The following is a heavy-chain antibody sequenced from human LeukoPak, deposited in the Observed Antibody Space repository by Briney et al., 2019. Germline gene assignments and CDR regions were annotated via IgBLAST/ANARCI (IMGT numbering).Heavy chain of an antibody. CDR2: IKQDGSEK. Sequence: GGSLRLSCAASGFIISSYWMSWVRQAPGKGLEWVANIKQDGSEKYYVDSVKGRFTISRDNAKNSLYLQMSSLRADDMAVYYCATLVATTRFDYWGQGTLVTVSS. CDR3: ATLVATTRFDY. J-gene: IGHJ4*02. CDR1: GFIISSYW. D-gene: IGHD5-12*01. V-gene: IGHV3-7*01.